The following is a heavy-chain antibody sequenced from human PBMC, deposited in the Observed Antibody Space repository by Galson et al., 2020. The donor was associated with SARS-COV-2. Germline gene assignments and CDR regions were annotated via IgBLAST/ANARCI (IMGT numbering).Heavy chain of an antibody. CDR3: ARDVWPEDL. CDR2: IQGDGRLT. D-gene: IGHD2-21*01. V-gene: IGHV3-7*01. CDR1: GFNIGTSW. J-gene: IGHJ5*02. Sequence: GGSLRLFCAASGFNIGTSWMSWVRQAPGRGLEWVAGIQGDGRLTHYLDSVKGRFTLSRDNAKNSLFLQMNSLRAEDTAVYFCARDVWPEDLWGQGTLVTVSS.